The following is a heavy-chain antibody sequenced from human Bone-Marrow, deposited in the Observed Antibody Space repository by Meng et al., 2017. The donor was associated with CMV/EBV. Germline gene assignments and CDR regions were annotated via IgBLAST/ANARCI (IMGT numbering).Heavy chain of an antibody. D-gene: IGHD2-2*01. V-gene: IGHV1-2*02. J-gene: IGHJ4*02. CDR3: ARDRGRGGIVVVPAALRY. CDR2: INPNSGGT. Sequence: ASVKVSCKASGYTFTGYYMHWVRQAPGQGLEWMGWINPNSGGTNYAQKFQGRVTMTRDTSISTAYMELSRLRSDDTAVYYCARDRGRGGIVVVPAALRYWGQGTLVTFSS. CDR1: GYTFTGYY.